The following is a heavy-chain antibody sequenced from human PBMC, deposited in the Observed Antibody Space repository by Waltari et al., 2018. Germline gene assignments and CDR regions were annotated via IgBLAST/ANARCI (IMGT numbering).Heavy chain of an antibody. CDR3: ASLYCGRDCYPR. CDR1: GFTFSDHW. V-gene: IGHV3-74*03. CDR2: INADGTRS. Sequence: EVQLVESGGGLVQPGGSLRLSCAASGFTFSDHWMHWVRQDPGNGLVWVSGINADGTRSSYADSVRGRFTVSRDNAKSTLYLQMNSLRAEDTALYYCASLYCGRDCYPRWGQGTLVTVSS. D-gene: IGHD2-21*01. J-gene: IGHJ4*02.